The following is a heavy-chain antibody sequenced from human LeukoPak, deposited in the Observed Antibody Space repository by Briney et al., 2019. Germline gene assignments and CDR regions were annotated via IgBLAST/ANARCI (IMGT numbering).Heavy chain of an antibody. CDR2: ISGSGGST. D-gene: IGHD4-23*01. CDR3: AKDSEATITPLSAFDI. Sequence: GGSLRLSCAASGFTFSNAWMSWVRQAPGKGLEWVSSISGSGGSTYSADSVKGRFTISREYSNHTLYLQMNSLRADDTAMYYCAKDSEATITPLSAFDIWGQGTMVTVSS. CDR1: GFTFSNAW. V-gene: IGHV3-23*01. J-gene: IGHJ3*02.